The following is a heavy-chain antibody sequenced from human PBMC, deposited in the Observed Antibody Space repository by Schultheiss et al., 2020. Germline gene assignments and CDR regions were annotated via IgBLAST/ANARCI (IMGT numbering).Heavy chain of an antibody. V-gene: IGHV2-26*01. D-gene: IGHD2-2*01. CDR1: GFSLSNARMG. J-gene: IGHJ6*02. Sequence: SGPTLVKPTETLTLTCTVSGFSLSNARMGVSWIRQPPGKALEWLAHIFSNDEKSYSTSLKSRLTISKDTSKSQVVLTMTNMDPVDTATYYCARIRIVVAPKGQYYYYGMDVWGQGTTVTVSS. CDR3: ARIRIVVAPKGQYYYYGMDV. CDR2: IFSNDEK.